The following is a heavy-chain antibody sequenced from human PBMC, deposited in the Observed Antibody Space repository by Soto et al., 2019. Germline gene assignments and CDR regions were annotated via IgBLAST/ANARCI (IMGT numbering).Heavy chain of an antibody. CDR1: GGSISSSIYY. D-gene: IGHD1-20*01. CDR2: IYYSGST. Sequence: SETRSRTWTVSGGSISSSIYYWVWIRQPPGKVLEWIGSIYYSGSTYYNPSLKSRVTISVDTSKNQFSLKLSSVTAADTAVYYCARMARIYDAFDIWGQGTMVTVSS. V-gene: IGHV4-39*01. CDR3: ARMARIYDAFDI. J-gene: IGHJ3*02.